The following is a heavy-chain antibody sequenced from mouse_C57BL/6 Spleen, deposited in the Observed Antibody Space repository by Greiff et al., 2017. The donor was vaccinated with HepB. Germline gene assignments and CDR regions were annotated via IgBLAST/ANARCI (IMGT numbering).Heavy chain of an antibody. CDR1: GYTFTSYW. J-gene: IGHJ2*01. Sequence: VQLQQSGAELVRPGTSVKLSCKASGYTFTSYWMHWVKQRPGQGLEWIGVIDPSDSYTNYNQKFKGKATLTVDTSSSTAYMQLSSLTSEDSAVYYCARSGYSKSFDYWGQGTTLTVSS. CDR2: IDPSDSYT. D-gene: IGHD2-5*01. V-gene: IGHV1-59*01. CDR3: ARSGYSKSFDY.